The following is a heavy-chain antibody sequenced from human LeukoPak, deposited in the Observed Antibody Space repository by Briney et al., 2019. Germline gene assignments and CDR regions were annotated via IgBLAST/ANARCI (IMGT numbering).Heavy chain of an antibody. D-gene: IGHD3-22*01. CDR1: GGSISSNNYY. Sequence: SETLSLTCTVSGGSISSNNYYWGWIRQPPGKALEWIGSIYYSGSTYNNPSLKSRVTISVDTTKNQFSLKLTSVTAADTAVYYCASSPSGYWWNFDCWGQGTLVTVSS. CDR2: IYYSGST. V-gene: IGHV4-39*01. J-gene: IGHJ4*02. CDR3: ASSPSGYWWNFDC.